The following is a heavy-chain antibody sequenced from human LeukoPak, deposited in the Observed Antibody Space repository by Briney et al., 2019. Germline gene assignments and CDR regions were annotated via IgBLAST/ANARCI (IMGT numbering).Heavy chain of an antibody. V-gene: IGHV1-69*01. D-gene: IGHD5-18*01. CDR1: GGTFSSYA. CDR3: ARYSYGPYYYYYYGMDV. J-gene: IGHJ6*02. Sequence: AASVKLSCTASGGTFSSYAISWVRQAPGQGLEWMGGIIPIFGTANYAQKFQGRVTITADESTSTAYMELSSLRSEDTAVYYCARYSYGPYYYYYYGMDVGGQGTTVTVSS. CDR2: IIPIFGTA.